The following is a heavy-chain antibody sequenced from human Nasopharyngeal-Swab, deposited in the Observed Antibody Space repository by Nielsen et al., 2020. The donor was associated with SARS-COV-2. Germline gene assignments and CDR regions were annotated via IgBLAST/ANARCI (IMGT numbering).Heavy chain of an antibody. Sequence: SLKISCAASGFSFDYYVMHWVRQAPGKGLEWVSRISWNSGRLDYADSVKGRFTISRDNAKNSPYLQMNSLRAEDTALYYCAKSAFGGYDPGYCMDVWGQGTTVTVSS. V-gene: IGHV3-9*01. CDR2: ISWNSGRL. D-gene: IGHD5-12*01. CDR3: AKSAFGGYDPGYCMDV. J-gene: IGHJ6*02. CDR1: GFSFDYYV.